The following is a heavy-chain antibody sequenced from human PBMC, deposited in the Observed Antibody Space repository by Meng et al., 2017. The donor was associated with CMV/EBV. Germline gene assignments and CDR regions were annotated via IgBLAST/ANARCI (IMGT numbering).Heavy chain of an antibody. D-gene: IGHD2-2*02. CDR1: GGSVSSGSYY. CDR3: ARKKVLVVPAAISPRTYYFDY. Sequence: SETLSLTCTVSGGSVSSGSYYWSWIRQPPGKGLEWIGYIYYSGSTNYNPSLKSRDTISVDTSKNQFSLKLSSVTAADTAVYYCARKKVLVVPAAISPRTYYFDYWGQGTLVTVSS. CDR2: IYYSGST. J-gene: IGHJ4*02. V-gene: IGHV4-61*01.